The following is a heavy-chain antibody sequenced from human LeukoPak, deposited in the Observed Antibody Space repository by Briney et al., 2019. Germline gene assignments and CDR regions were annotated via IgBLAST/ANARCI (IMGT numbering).Heavy chain of an antibody. J-gene: IGHJ4*02. CDR3: ARASKTRYTSSWFGPFDD. V-gene: IGHV3-30*02. D-gene: IGHD6-13*01. CDR2: IRYDGSKT. Sequence: GGSLRLSCAASGFTFSTYGIHWARQAPGKGLEWVAFIRYDGSKTHYADSVKGRFTISRDNSKNMVYLQMNSLRSEDTAVYYCARASKTRYTSSWFGPFDDWGQGALVAVSS. CDR1: GFTFSTYG.